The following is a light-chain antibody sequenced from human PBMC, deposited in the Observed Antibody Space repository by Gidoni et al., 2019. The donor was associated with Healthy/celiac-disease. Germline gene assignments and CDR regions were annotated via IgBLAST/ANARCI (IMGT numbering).Light chain of an antibody. Sequence: DTEMTQSPSSLSASVGARVTITCRASQSISSYLNWYQQKPAKPPKLLIYAASSLQSRVPSSFSGSGSESDFTLTIRGPQPEDFASYYCQRSYSTPLAFGPGTKVEIK. V-gene: IGKV1-39*01. CDR3: QRSYSTPLA. J-gene: IGKJ3*01. CDR1: QSISSY. CDR2: AAS.